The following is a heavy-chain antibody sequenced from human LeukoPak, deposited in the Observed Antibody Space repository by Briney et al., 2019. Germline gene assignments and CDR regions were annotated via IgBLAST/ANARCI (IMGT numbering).Heavy chain of an antibody. CDR2: IDNSGST. Sequence: SETLSLTCTVSGGSLSSYHWNWLRQPPGKGLEQIGYIDNSGSTYYSTSLKSRVTISVDTSKNRFSLKLSSVTTADTAVYYCARGRTGSGHSDYWGQGTLVTVSS. J-gene: IGHJ4*02. CDR3: ARGRTGSGHSDY. CDR1: GGSLSSYH. V-gene: IGHV4-59*01. D-gene: IGHD3-10*01.